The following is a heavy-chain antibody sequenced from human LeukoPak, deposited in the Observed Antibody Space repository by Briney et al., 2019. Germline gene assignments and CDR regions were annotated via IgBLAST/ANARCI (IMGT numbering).Heavy chain of an antibody. CDR2: ISYDGSNK. CDR3: AREGVGATGLDI. Sequence: GGSLRLSCAASGFTFSSYAMHWLRQAPGKGLEWVAVISYDGSNKYYADSVKGRFTISRDNSKNTLYLQMNSLRAEDTAVYYCAREGVGATGLDIWGQGTMVTVSS. D-gene: IGHD1-26*01. CDR1: GFTFSSYA. V-gene: IGHV3-30*04. J-gene: IGHJ3*02.